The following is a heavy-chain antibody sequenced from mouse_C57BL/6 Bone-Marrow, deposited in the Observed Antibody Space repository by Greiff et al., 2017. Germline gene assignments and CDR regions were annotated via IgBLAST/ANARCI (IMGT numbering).Heavy chain of an antibody. Sequence: EVQLVESGGGLVKPGGSLKLSCAASGFTFSSYAMSWVRQTPEKRLEWVATISDGGSYTYYPDNVKGRFTISRDNAKNNLYLQMSHLKSEDTAMYYCARDRDYYGSSYRAMDYWGQGTSVTVSS. CDR3: ARDRDYYGSSYRAMDY. CDR2: ISDGGSYT. V-gene: IGHV5-4*01. CDR1: GFTFSSYA. D-gene: IGHD1-1*01. J-gene: IGHJ4*01.